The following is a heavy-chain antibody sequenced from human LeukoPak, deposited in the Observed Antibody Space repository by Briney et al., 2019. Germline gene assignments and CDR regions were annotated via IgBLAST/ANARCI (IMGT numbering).Heavy chain of an antibody. CDR3: ARDWAATMRNLYYFDY. CDR1: GYTFTYCS. Sequence: GASVKVSCKASGYTFTYCSLHWLQQAPGQGLERMRWITLYNGNTNYAKKFQGRVTITRDMSLRTAYIELSSLRSEDTAVYYCARDWAATMRNLYYFDYWGQGTLVTVSS. CDR2: ITLYNGNT. J-gene: IGHJ4*02. D-gene: IGHD5-24*01. V-gene: IGHV1-68*01.